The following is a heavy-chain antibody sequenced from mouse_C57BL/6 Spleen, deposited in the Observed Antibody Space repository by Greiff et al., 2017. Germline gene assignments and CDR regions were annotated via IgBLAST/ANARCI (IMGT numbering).Heavy chain of an antibody. V-gene: IGHV1-18*01. J-gene: IGHJ4*01. CDR1: GYTFTDYN. CDR2: INPNNGGT. D-gene: IGHD2-1*01. CDR3: ARSAGNKGGYAMDY. Sequence: EVQLQQSGPELVKPGASVKIPCKASGYTFTDYNMDWVKQSHGKSLEWIGDINPNNGGTIYNQKFKGKATLTVDKSSSTAYMELRSLTSEDTAVYYCARSAGNKGGYAMDYWGQGTSVTVSS.